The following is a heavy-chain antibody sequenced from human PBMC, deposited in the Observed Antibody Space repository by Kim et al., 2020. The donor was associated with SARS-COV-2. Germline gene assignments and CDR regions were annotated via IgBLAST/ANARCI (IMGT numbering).Heavy chain of an antibody. D-gene: IGHD2-2*01. CDR3: RRCPRHCSSTSCYVNRYLERRNYGMDV. CDR1: GGSFSGYY. V-gene: IGHV4-34*01. Sequence: SETLSLTCAVYGGSFSGYYWSWIRQPPGKGLEWIGEINHSGSTNYNPSLKSRVTISVDTSKNQFSLKLSSVTAADTAVYYCRRCPRHCSSTSCYVNRYLERRNYGMDVWGQGTTVTVSS. CDR2: INHSGST. J-gene: IGHJ6*02.